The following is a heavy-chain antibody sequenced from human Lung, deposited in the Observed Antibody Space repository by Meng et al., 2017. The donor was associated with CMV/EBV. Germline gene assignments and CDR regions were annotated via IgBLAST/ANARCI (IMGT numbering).Heavy chain of an antibody. J-gene: IGHJ6*02. D-gene: IGHD5-18*01. CDR2: MNPNSGNT. V-gene: IGHV1-8*01. CDR3: ARGKGSYYYYYGMDV. CDR1: GYTFTSYD. Sequence: ASXXVSXKASGYTFTSYDINWVRQATGQGLEWMGWMNPNSGNTGYAQKFQGRVTMTRNTSISTAYMELSSLRSEDTAVYYCARGKGSYYYYYGMDVWGQGTTVTSP.